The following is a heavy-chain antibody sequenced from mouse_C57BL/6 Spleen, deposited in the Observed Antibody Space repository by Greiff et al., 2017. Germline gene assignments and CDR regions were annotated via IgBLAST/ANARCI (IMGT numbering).Heavy chain of an antibody. CDR1: GFTFSSYG. CDR2: ISSGGSYT. CDR3: ARRGDYDLRAWFAY. J-gene: IGHJ3*01. D-gene: IGHD2-4*01. V-gene: IGHV5-6*01. Sequence: VQLQQSGGDLVKPGGSLKLSCAASGFTFSSYGMSWVRQTPDKRLEWVATISSGGSYTYYPDSVKGRFTISRDNAKNTLYLQMSSLKSEDTAMYYCARRGDYDLRAWFAYWGQGTLVTVSA.